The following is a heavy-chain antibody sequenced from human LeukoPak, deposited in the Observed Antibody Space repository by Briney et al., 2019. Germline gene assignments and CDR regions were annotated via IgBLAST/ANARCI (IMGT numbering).Heavy chain of an antibody. CDR2: INPSGGST. Sequence: VASVKVSCKASGYTFTSYYMHWVRQAPGQGLEWMGIINPSGGSTSYAQKFQGRVTMARDMSTSTVYMELSSLRSEDTAVYYCARVGEYYYDSSGLMPDYWGQGTLVTVSS. CDR3: ARVGEYYYDSSGLMPDY. J-gene: IGHJ4*02. V-gene: IGHV1-46*01. D-gene: IGHD3-22*01. CDR1: GYTFTSYY.